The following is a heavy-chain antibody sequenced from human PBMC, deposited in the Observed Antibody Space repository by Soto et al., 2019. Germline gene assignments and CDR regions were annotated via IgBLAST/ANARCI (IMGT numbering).Heavy chain of an antibody. CDR2: IYYSGST. D-gene: IGHD3-22*01. Sequence: QVQLQESGPGLVKPSQTLSLTCTVSGGSISSGDYYWSWIRQPPGKGLEWIGYIYYSGSTYYNPSLKSRVTISVDTSKNQFSLKLSSVTAADTAVYYCARNDYDSSGYPPLNWFDPWGQGTLVTVSS. J-gene: IGHJ5*02. CDR1: GGSISSGDYY. V-gene: IGHV4-30-4*01. CDR3: ARNDYDSSGYPPLNWFDP.